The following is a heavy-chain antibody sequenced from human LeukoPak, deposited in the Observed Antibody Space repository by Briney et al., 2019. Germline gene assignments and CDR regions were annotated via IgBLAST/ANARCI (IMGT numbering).Heavy chain of an antibody. D-gene: IGHD3-10*01. V-gene: IGHV3-53*01. J-gene: IGHJ6*02. CDR1: GSTVSNNC. CDR3: ARERIYFGSGRDLTDARLFYYYGMDV. Sequence: GGSLRLSCVASGSTVSNNCMSWVRQAPGKGLEWVSVIYNDGDTYFSDSVKGRFTISRDNSKNTLYLQMNSLRAEDTAVYFCARERIYFGSGRDLTDARLFYYYGMDVWGQGTTVTVSS. CDR2: IYNDGDT.